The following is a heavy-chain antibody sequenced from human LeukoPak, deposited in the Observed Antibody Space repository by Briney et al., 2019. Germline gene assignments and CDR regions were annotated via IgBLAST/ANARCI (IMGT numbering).Heavy chain of an antibody. D-gene: IGHD6-13*01. V-gene: IGHV3-9*01. CDR2: ISWNSGSI. J-gene: IGHJ4*02. CDR1: GFTFDDYA. CDR3: AKDGGLAAYLDY. Sequence: GGSLRLSCAASGFTFDDYAMHWVRQAPGKGLEWVSGISWNSGSIGYADSVKGRFTISRDNAKNSLYLQMNSLRAEDTALYYCAKDGGLAAYLDYWGQGTLVTVSS.